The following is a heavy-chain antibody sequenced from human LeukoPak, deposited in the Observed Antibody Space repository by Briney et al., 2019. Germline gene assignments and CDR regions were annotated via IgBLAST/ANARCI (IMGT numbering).Heavy chain of an antibody. V-gene: IGHV3-21*01. CDR1: GFTFSSYS. J-gene: IGHJ5*02. D-gene: IGHD5-18*01. CDR3: ARDMSSGYSYRFDP. Sequence: PGGSLRLSCAASGFTFSSYSMNWVRQAPGKGLEWVSSISSSSSYIYYADSVKGRFTISRDNSKNTLYLQMNSLRAEDTAVYYCARDMSSGYSYRFDPWGQGTLVTVSS. CDR2: ISSSSSYI.